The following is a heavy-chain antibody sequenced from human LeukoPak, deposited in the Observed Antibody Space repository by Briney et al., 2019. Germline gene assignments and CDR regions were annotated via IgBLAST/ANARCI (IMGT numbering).Heavy chain of an antibody. CDR1: GGSFSSGAYY. J-gene: IGHJ5*02. CDR2: IHYSGSP. CDR3: ARDSGYDSRGFYYGGFDP. Sequence: MPSQTLSLTCTVSGGSFSSGAYYWSWIRQLPGTGLEWIGYIHYSGSPYYNPSLKSRVSISGDTSKNQFSLTLSSVTVADTAVYYCARDSGYDSRGFYYGGFDPWGQGILVTVSS. V-gene: IGHV4-31*03. D-gene: IGHD3-22*01.